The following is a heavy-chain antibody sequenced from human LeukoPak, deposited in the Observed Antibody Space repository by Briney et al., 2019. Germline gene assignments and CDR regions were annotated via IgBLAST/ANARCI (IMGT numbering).Heavy chain of an antibody. Sequence: DPSETLSLTCTVSGGSISSYYWSWIRQPAGKGLEWIGRIYNSGSTKYNPSLKSRVTMSVDTSKNQFSLKLRSVTAADTAVYYCARIRLNTKGNYMDVWGKGTTVTISS. CDR1: GGSISSYY. CDR2: IYNSGST. CDR3: ARIRLNTKGNYMDV. D-gene: IGHD2-8*01. V-gene: IGHV4-4*07. J-gene: IGHJ6*03.